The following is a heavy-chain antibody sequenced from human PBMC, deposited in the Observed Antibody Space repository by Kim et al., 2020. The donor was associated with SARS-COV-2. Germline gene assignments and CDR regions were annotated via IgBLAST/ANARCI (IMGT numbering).Heavy chain of an antibody. D-gene: IGHD1-20*01. CDR2: ISSSGSTI. Sequence: GGSLRLSCAASGFTFSSYEMNWVRQAPGKGLEWVSYISSSGSTIYYADSVKGRFTISRDNAKNSLYLQMNSLRAEDTAVYYCAREPGYNWNSWGQGTLVTVSS. V-gene: IGHV3-48*03. CDR3: AREPGYNWNS. J-gene: IGHJ4*02. CDR1: GFTFSSYE.